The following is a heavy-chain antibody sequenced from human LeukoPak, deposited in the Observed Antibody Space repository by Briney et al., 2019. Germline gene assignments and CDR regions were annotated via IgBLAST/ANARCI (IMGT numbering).Heavy chain of an antibody. CDR1: GFTSSYAW. V-gene: IGHV3-15*01. J-gene: IGHJ5*01. CDR3: TTDGLYSIDS. D-gene: IGHD6-13*01. Sequence: HPGGSLRLSCAASGFTSSYAWMTWVRQAPGKGLEWVGRIKSKSDGGTTDYAAPVKGRFSISRDDSKNTLYLQMNSLKSEDTGVYFCTTDGLYSIDSWGQGTLVTVSS. CDR2: IKSKSDGGTT.